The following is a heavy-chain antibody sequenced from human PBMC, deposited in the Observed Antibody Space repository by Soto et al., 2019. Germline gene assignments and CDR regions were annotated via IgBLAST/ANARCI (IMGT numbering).Heavy chain of an antibody. CDR3: ARAKAEVIAALDI. J-gene: IGHJ3*02. D-gene: IGHD2-21*01. CDR2: VSDNGGSRGGT. V-gene: IGHV3-23*01. Sequence: EVELLESGGGLVQPGGSLRLSCKASGFMFNNTAMTWVRQAPGQGLQWVASVSDNGGSRGGTYYADSVKGRFTISRDNSKNTLYLQLDSLTGADTAVYYCARAKAEVIAALDIWGQGTMVTVSS. CDR1: GFMFNNTA.